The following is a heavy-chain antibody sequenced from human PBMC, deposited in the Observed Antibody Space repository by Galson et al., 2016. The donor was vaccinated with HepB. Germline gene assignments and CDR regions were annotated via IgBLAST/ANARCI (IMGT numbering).Heavy chain of an antibody. CDR1: GYTFSSYD. D-gene: IGHD6-25*01. CDR2: LNPNSGNT. J-gene: IGHJ6*02. V-gene: IGHV1-8*01. Sequence: SVKVSCKASGYTFSSYDINWVRQATGQGLEWMGWLNPNSGNTGYAQKFQGRVTMTRNTSIGTAYMEVSSLKSEDTAVYYCASPDSSESHTAPRDLYGMDVWG. CDR3: ASPDSSESHTAPRDLYGMDV.